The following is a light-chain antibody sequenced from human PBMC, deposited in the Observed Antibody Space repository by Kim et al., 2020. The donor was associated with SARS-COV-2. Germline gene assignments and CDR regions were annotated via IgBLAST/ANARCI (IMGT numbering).Light chain of an antibody. CDR1: KLGDKY. CDR3: PAWDSSTGV. CDR2: QDS. J-gene: IGLJ3*02. Sequence: SYELTQPPSVSVSPGQTASITCSGDKLGDKYACWYQQKPGQSPVLVIYQDSKRPSGIPERFSGSNSGNTATLPISGTQAMDEADYYCPAWDSSTGVFGGG. V-gene: IGLV3-1*01.